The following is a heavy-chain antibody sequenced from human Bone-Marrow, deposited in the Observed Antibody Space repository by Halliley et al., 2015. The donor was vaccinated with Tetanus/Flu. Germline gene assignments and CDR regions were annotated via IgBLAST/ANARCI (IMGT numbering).Heavy chain of an antibody. J-gene: IGHJ6*02. V-gene: IGHV5-51*01. CDR3: ARLTGGYYYYGMDV. CDR2: LFPGDSDP. Sequence: WMGILFPGDSDPRYRPSFRGQVTISAAKSITTAFLQWRSLKASDTAMYFCARLTGGYYYYGMDVWGQGTTVTVSS. D-gene: IGHD3-16*01.